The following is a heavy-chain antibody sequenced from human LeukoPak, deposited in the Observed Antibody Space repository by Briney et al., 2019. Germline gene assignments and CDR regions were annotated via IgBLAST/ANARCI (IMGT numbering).Heavy chain of an antibody. D-gene: IGHD6-19*01. V-gene: IGHV3-23*01. CDR3: AEASSGWYLNWFDP. CDR2: ISGSGGST. CDR1: GFTFSSYA. J-gene: IGHJ5*02. Sequence: GGSLRLSCAASGFTFSSYAMSWVRQAPGKGLEWVSAISGSGGSTYYADSVKGRFTISRDNSKNTLYLQMNSLRAEDTAVYYCAEASSGWYLNWFDPWGQGTLVTVSS.